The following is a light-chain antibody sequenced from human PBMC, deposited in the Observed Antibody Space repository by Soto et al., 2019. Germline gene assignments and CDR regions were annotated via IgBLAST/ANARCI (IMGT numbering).Light chain of an antibody. CDR3: QQYGSSPLT. J-gene: IGKJ3*01. Sequence: EIVLTQSPGTLSLSPGERATLSCRASQSVRSSYLAWYQQKPGQAPRLLIYGASSRATGIPDRFSGSGSGTDFTLTISRLEPEDFGVYYCQQYGSSPLTFGPGTEVDIK. CDR1: QSVRSSY. V-gene: IGKV3-20*01. CDR2: GAS.